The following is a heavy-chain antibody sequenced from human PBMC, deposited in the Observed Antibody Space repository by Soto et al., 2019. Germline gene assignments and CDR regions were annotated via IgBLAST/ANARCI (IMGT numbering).Heavy chain of an antibody. J-gene: IGHJ4*02. CDR3: AKDDAGHPDF. CDR1: GFTFTGYY. D-gene: IGHD6-13*01. Sequence: ASVKVSCKASGFTFTGYYMHWVRQAPGQGLEWIGWINPNSGVADYAQKFHDWVTITRDTSITTAYMELSGLKSDDTAVYFCAKDDAGHPDFWGQGTLVTVSS. V-gene: IGHV1-2*04. CDR2: INPNSGVA.